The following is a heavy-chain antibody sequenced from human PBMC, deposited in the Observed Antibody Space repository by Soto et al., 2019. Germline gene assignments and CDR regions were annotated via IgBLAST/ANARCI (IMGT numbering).Heavy chain of an antibody. D-gene: IGHD1-26*01. CDR1: GFTFSSYA. CDR2: ISGSGGST. Sequence: EVQLLESGGGLAQPGGSLRLSCAASGFTFSSYAMSWVRQAPGKGLEWVSAISGSGGSTYYADSVKGRFTISRDNSKNTLYLQMNSLRAEDTAVYYCAKDRWSGSYFPSFDYWGQGTLVTVSS. V-gene: IGHV3-23*01. CDR3: AKDRWSGSYFPSFDY. J-gene: IGHJ4*02.